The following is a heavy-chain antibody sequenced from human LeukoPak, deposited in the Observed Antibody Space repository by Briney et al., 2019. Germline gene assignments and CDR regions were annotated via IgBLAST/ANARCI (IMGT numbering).Heavy chain of an antibody. J-gene: IGHJ4*02. CDR2: IYTSGST. CDR1: GGSMRNYY. Sequence: SEILSLTCTVSGGSMRNYYCSWIRQPAGKGLEWIGRIYTSGSTNYNPSVKSRVTMSVDTSKNQFSLKLSSVTAADTAVYYCARASWGSDFDYWGQGTLVTVSS. V-gene: IGHV4-4*07. CDR3: ARASWGSDFDY. D-gene: IGHD7-27*01.